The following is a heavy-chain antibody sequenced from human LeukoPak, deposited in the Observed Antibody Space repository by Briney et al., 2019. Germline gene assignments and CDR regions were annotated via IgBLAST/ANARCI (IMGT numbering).Heavy chain of an antibody. J-gene: IGHJ4*02. D-gene: IGHD5-24*01. CDR1: GSTFSSYA. CDR3: ARLRWLQLYYFDY. V-gene: IGHV3-23*01. CDR2: ISGSGGNT. Sequence: GGSLRLSCAASGSTFSSYAMSWVRQAPGKGLEWGSSISGSGGNTYYADSVKGRFTISRDNSKNTLHLQMNSLRAEDTAVYYCARLRWLQLYYFDYWGQGTLVTVSS.